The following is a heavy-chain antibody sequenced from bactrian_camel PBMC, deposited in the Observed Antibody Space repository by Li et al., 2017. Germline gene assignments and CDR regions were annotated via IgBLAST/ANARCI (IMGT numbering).Heavy chain of an antibody. Sequence: QLVESGGGSVQTGGSLTLSCVASGYTVTAYCMGWFRQVPGKEREGVATIVGNKITSYADSVKGRFNISKDDAKNTLYLVMNSLKPEDSAMYYCAAAQPGDCTRADVRLGYWGQGTQVTVS. V-gene: IGHV3S9*01. CDR2: IVGNKIT. CDR1: GYTVTAYC. D-gene: IGHD2*01. CDR3: AAAQPGDCTRADVRLGY. J-gene: IGHJ6*01.